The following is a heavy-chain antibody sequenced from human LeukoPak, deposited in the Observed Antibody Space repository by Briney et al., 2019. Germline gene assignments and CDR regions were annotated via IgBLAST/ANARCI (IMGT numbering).Heavy chain of an antibody. V-gene: IGHV1-2*02. CDR3: ARAYCSAGDCYEFDY. D-gene: IGHD2-15*01. CDR2: INPNNGGT. CDR1: GYTFTGYY. Sequence: ASVKVSCKTSGYTFTGYYIHWVRQAPGQGLEWMGWINPNNGGTNYAQKFHGRVTMTRDTSISTAYMELSRLTSDDTAKYYCARAYCSAGDCYEFDYWGQVTLVTVSS. J-gene: IGHJ4*02.